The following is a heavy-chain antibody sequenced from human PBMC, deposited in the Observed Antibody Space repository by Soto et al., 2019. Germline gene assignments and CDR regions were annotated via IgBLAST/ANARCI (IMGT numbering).Heavy chain of an antibody. CDR1: GFTFSSYW. CDR2: IKQDGSEK. CDR3: ARLIVGAIDF. Sequence: GGSLRLSCAVSGFTFSSYWMSWVRQAPGKGLEWVGNIKQDGSEKYYVDSVKGRFTVSRDNAKNSLYLQMNSLRGDDTAVYYCARLIVGAIDFWGQGTLVTVSS. D-gene: IGHD1-26*01. V-gene: IGHV3-7*01. J-gene: IGHJ4*02.